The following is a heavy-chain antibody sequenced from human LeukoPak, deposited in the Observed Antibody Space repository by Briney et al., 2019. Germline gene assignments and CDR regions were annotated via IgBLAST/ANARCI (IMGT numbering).Heavy chain of an antibody. V-gene: IGHV4-59*02. Sequence: PSETLSLTCTVSGDSVRSDFWTWFRRSPGRQLEWIGYMFYNGMSNYNPPLKSRVTISIDTSRNQFSLKLTSLTAADTAIYYCARNRGRSSGSDSWSQGTPVTVSS. CDR3: ARNRGRSSGSDS. CDR1: GDSVRSDF. CDR2: MFYNGMS. J-gene: IGHJ4*02. D-gene: IGHD6-19*01.